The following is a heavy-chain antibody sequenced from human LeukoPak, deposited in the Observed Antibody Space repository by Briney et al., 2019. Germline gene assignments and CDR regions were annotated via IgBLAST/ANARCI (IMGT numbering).Heavy chain of an antibody. V-gene: IGHV3-21*01. J-gene: IGHJ4*02. CDR3: ARDLSYQSLPDY. CDR1: GFTFSSYS. Sequence: GGSLRLSCAASGFTFSSYSMNWVRQAPGKGLEWVSSISSSSSYIYYADSVEGQFTISRDNAKNSLYLQMNSLRAEDTAVYYCARDLSYQSLPDYWGQGTLVTVSS. D-gene: IGHD2-15*01. CDR2: ISSSSSYI.